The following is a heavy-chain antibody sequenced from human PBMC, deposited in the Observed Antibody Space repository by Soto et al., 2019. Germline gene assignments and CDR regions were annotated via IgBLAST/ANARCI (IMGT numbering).Heavy chain of an antibody. J-gene: IGHJ6*02. V-gene: IGHV3-30-3*01. CDR3: ARDRVTTLYYYYYGMDV. Sequence: GGSLRLSCAASGFTFSSYAMHWVRQAPGKGLEWVAVISYDGSNKYYADSVKGRFTISRDNSKNTLYLQMNSLRAEDTAVYYCARDRVTTLYYYYYGMDVWGQGTTVTVSS. CDR2: ISYDGSNK. CDR1: GFTFSSYA. D-gene: IGHD4-17*01.